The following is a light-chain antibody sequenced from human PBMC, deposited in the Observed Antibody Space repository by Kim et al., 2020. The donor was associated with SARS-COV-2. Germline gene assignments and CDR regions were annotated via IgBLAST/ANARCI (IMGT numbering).Light chain of an antibody. CDR1: QSISSC. CDR3: QRYNSAPWT. V-gene: IGKV1-5*03. J-gene: IGKJ1*01. CDR2: MAS. Sequence: GSVGDRVTIPGRASQSISSCLAGYHRKPGKAPKLLIYMASSLESGVPSRFSGGGSGTEFTLTIASLQPDDFATNNGQRYNSAPWTFVQGAKG.